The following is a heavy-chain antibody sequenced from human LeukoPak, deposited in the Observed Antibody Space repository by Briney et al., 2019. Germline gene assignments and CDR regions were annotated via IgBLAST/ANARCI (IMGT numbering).Heavy chain of an antibody. J-gene: IGHJ4*02. D-gene: IGHD6-13*01. CDR3: ASHLLGAAARFDY. V-gene: IGHV4-34*01. CDR2: INHSGST. CDR1: GGSFSGYY. Sequence: SETLSLTCAVYGGSFSGYYWSWIHQPPGKGLEWIGEINHSGSTNYNPSLKSRVTISVDTSKNQFSLKLSSVAAADTAVYYCASHLLGAAARFDYWGQGTLVTVSS.